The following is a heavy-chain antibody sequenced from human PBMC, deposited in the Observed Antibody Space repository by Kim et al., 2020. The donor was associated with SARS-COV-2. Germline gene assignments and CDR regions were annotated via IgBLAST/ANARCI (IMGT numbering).Heavy chain of an antibody. D-gene: IGHD2-2*02. Sequence: GGSLRLSCAASGFTFSSYAMSWVRQAPGKGLEWVSAISGSGGSTYYADSVKGRFTISRDNSKNTLYLQMNSLRAEDTAVYYCAYGPAAIYAFDIWGQGTMVTVSS. V-gene: IGHV3-23*01. J-gene: IGHJ3*02. CDR1: GFTFSSYA. CDR3: AYGPAAIYAFDI. CDR2: ISGSGGST.